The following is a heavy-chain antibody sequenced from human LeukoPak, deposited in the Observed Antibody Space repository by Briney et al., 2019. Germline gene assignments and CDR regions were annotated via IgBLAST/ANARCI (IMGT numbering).Heavy chain of an antibody. V-gene: IGHV3-7*01. Sequence: GGSLRLSCAASGFTFSSYWMSWVRQAPGKGLQRVANIRHDGGDEYYVDSVRGRFTISRDNAKNSLYLQMDSLRAEDTAVYYCARAPMSPAPADYWGQGTLVAVSS. J-gene: IGHJ4*02. CDR2: IRHDGGDE. CDR1: GFTFSSYW. CDR3: ARAPMSPAPADY.